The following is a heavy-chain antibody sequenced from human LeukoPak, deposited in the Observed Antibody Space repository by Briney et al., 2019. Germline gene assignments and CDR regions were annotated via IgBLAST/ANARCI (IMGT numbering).Heavy chain of an antibody. Sequence: GGSLRLSCAAPGFTFSSYAMSWVRQAPGKGLEWVSAISGSGGSTYYADSVKGRFTISRDNSKNTLYLQMNSLRAEDTAVYYCAKAPLRFPMGYYGMDVWGQGTTVTVSS. V-gene: IGHV3-23*01. CDR1: GFTFSSYA. CDR3: AKAPLRFPMGYYGMDV. D-gene: IGHD3-3*01. J-gene: IGHJ6*02. CDR2: ISGSGGST.